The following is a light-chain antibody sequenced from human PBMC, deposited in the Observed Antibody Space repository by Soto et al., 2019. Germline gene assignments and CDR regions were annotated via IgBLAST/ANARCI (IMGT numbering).Light chain of an antibody. V-gene: IGKV1-8*01. Sequence: IPVTPSPSSFSASTGDRVTITCPASQGISSYLAWYQQKPGKAPKLLIYAASTLQSGVPSRFSGSGSGTDFTLTISCLQSEDFATYYCQQYYSYPPITFGQGTRLEIK. CDR1: QGISSY. J-gene: IGKJ5*01. CDR2: AAS. CDR3: QQYYSYPPIT.